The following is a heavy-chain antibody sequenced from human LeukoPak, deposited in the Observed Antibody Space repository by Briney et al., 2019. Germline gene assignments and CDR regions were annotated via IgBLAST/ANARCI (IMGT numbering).Heavy chain of an antibody. J-gene: IGHJ3*02. CDR1: GFTFSSYA. CDR2: ISGSGGGT. CDR3: AKDRVVRGVRGAFDI. V-gene: IGHV3-23*01. Sequence: GGSLRLSCAASGFTFSSYAMSWVRQAPGKGLEWVSAISGSGGGTYYADSVKGRFTISRDNSKNTLYLQMNSLRAEDTAVYYCAKDRVVRGVRGAFDIWGQGTMVTVSS. D-gene: IGHD3-10*01.